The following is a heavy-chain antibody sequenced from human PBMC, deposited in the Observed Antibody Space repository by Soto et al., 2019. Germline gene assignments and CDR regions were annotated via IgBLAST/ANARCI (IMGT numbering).Heavy chain of an antibody. CDR1: GGSFSGYY. CDR3: ARVPVPATRYYYYMDV. V-gene: IGHV4-34*01. Sequence: SETLSLTCAVYGGSFSGYYWSWIRQPPGKGLEWIGEINHSGSTNYNPSLKSRVTISVDTSKNQFSLKLSSVTAADTAVYYCARVPVPATRYYYYMDVWGKGTTVTVS. J-gene: IGHJ6*03. CDR2: INHSGST.